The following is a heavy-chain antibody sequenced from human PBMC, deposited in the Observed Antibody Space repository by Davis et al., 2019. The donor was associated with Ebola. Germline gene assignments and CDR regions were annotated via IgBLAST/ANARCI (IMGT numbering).Heavy chain of an antibody. D-gene: IGHD5-24*01. CDR1: GFTVSSNY. CDR2: IYSGGST. V-gene: IGHV3-53*01. J-gene: IGHJ4*02. CDR3: ARGFDRAGSLY. Sequence: GESLKISCAASGFTVSSNYMSWVRQAPGKGLEWVSVIYSGGSTYYADSVKGRFTISRDNSKNTLYLQMNSLKVEDTAVYYCARGFDRAGSLYWGQGTLVTVSS.